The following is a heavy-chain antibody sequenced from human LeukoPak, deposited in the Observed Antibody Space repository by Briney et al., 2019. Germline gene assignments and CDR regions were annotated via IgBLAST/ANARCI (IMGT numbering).Heavy chain of an antibody. V-gene: IGHV4-59*01. CDR3: ARAVNRAMAGALDY. J-gene: IGHJ4*02. D-gene: IGHD6-19*01. CDR1: GGSISSYY. CDR2: IYYSGST. Sequence: SETLSLTCTVSGGSISSYYWSWIRQPPGKGLEWIGYIYYSGSTNYNPSLKSRVTISVDTSKNQFSLKLSSVTAADTAVYYCARAVNRAMAGALDYWGQGTLVTVSS.